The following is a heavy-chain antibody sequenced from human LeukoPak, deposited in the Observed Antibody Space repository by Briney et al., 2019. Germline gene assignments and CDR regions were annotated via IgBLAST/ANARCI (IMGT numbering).Heavy chain of an antibody. D-gene: IGHD4-23*01. CDR3: ARTSLYGGRFDY. Sequence: GASVKVSCKASGYTFTSYGISWVRHAPGQGLEWMGWNSAYNGNTNYAQKLQGRVTMTTDTSTSTAYMELRSLRSDDTAVYYCARTSLYGGRFDYWGQGTLVTVSS. CDR2: NSAYNGNT. V-gene: IGHV1-18*01. CDR1: GYTFTSYG. J-gene: IGHJ4*02.